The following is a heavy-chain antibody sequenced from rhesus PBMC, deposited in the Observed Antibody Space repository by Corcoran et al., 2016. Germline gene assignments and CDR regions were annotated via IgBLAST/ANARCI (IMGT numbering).Heavy chain of an antibody. V-gene: IGHV5-43*01. CDR2: IYPGDSDT. Sequence: FSFTGSWITWVRQMPGKGLEWMGSIYPGDSDTRYNPSFQGHVTISADKSITTTYLQWSSLKASDTATYYCAKGPIATAIPRGLDSWGQGVIVTVSS. D-gene: IGHD5-36*01. CDR3: AKGPIATAIPRGLDS. J-gene: IGHJ6*01. CDR1: FSFTGSW.